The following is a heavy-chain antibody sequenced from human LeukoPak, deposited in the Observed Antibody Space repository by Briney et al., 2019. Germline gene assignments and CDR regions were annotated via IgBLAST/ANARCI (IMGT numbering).Heavy chain of an antibody. J-gene: IGHJ6*03. Sequence: ASVKVSCKASGYTFTSYGISWVRQAPGQGLEWMGWISAYNGNTNYAQRLQGRVTMTTDTSTSTAYMELRSLRSDDTAVYYCARDAYYGSDNRYYYYYMDVWGKGTTVTISS. CDR2: ISAYNGNT. V-gene: IGHV1-18*01. D-gene: IGHD3-10*01. CDR3: ARDAYYGSDNRYYYYYMDV. CDR1: GYTFTSYG.